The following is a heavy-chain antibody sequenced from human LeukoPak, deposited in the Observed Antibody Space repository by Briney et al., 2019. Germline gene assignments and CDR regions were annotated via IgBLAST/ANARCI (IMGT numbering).Heavy chain of an antibody. V-gene: IGHV3-7*05. CDR1: GFTFSNYW. J-gene: IGHJ4*02. CDR3: ARDWSTFDY. CDR2: IKRDGSEK. Sequence: PGGSLRLSCAASGFTFSNYWMSWVRQAPGKGLEWVANIKRDGSEKYYVDSVKGRFSISRDNAKNSLYLQMNSLRAEDTAVYYCARDWSTFDYWGQGTLVTVSS.